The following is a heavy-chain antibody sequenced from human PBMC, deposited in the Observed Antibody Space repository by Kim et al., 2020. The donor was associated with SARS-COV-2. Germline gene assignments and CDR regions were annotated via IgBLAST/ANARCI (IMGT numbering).Heavy chain of an antibody. J-gene: IGHJ4*02. Sequence: ASVKVSCKASGYTFTSYGISWVRQAPGQGLEWMGWISAYNGNTNYAQKLQGRVTMTTDTSTSTAYMELRSLRSDDTAVYYCARMTNIVVVPGLDYWGQGTLVTVSS. D-gene: IGHD2-2*01. V-gene: IGHV1-18*01. CDR3: ARMTNIVVVPGLDY. CDR1: GYTFTSYG. CDR2: ISAYNGNT.